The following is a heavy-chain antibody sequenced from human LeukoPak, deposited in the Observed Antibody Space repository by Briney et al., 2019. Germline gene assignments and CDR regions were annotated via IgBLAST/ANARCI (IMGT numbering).Heavy chain of an antibody. V-gene: IGHV4-38-2*01. CDR3: ARRNWELNMDV. CDR1: SESFSGYY. D-gene: IGHD7-27*01. J-gene: IGHJ6*03. CDR2: IYHSGST. Sequence: KPSETLSLTCAIYSESFSGYYWGWIRQPPGKGLEWIGSIYHSGSTYYNPSLKSRVTISVDTSKNQFSLKLSSVTAADTAVYYCARRNWELNMDVWGKGTTVTVSS.